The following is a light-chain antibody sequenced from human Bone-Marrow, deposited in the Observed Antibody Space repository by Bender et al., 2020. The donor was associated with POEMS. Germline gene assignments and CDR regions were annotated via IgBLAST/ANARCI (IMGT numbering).Light chain of an antibody. Sequence: SYKLTQPPSVSLFPGQTARITCSGDTLSRRFVYWYQQKPGQAPRLIMKKDSERPSGIPERFSGSGSGATVTLTISGVQAEDEADYFCRSADDTGTYWVFGGGTKLTVL. V-gene: IGLV3-25*03. CDR2: KDS. J-gene: IGLJ3*02. CDR1: TLSRRF. CDR3: RSADDTGTYWV.